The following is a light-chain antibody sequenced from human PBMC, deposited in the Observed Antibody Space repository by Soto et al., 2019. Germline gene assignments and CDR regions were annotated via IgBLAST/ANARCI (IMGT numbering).Light chain of an antibody. CDR3: AAGDDILEGPV. V-gene: IGLV1-44*01. J-gene: IGLJ3*02. CDR2: SNN. Sequence: QSVLTQPPSASGTPGQRVTISCSGSSSNIGSNHVNWYQQLPGTAPKLLIYSNNQRPSGVPDRFAGSNAGTSASLASSGLQYEDEADYYCAAGDDILEGPVFGGGTQLTVL. CDR1: SSNIGSNH.